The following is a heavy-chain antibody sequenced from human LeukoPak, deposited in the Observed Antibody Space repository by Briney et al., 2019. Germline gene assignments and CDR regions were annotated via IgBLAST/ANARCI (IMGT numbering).Heavy chain of an antibody. D-gene: IGHD6-6*01. CDR2: ISGYNGNT. V-gene: IGHV1-18*01. J-gene: IGHJ4*02. Sequence: GASVKVSCKASTYTFTRYGISWVRQVPGQGLEWMGWISGYNGNTNYAQKFLGRVSMTADTATSTAYMELRSLRSDDTAFYYCARRTYSSSSSLFDYWGQGTLVTVSS. CDR3: ARRTYSSSSSLFDY. CDR1: TYTFTRYG.